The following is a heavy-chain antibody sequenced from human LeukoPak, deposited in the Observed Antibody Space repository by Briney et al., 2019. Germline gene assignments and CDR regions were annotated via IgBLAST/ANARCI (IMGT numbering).Heavy chain of an antibody. CDR2: ISSSSSYI. CDR3: ARGIPGGWYAFDI. V-gene: IGHV3-21*01. J-gene: IGHJ3*02. CDR1: GFTFSSYS. Sequence: GGSLRLSCAASGFTFSSYSMNWVRQAPGKGLEWVSSISSSSSYIDYADSVKGRFTISRDNAKNSLCLQMNSLRAEDTAVYYCARGIPGGWYAFDIWGQGTTVTVSS. D-gene: IGHD6-19*01.